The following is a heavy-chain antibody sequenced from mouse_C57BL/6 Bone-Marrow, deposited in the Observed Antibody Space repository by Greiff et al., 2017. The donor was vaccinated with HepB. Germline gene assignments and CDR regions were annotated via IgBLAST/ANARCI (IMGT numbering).Heavy chain of an antibody. D-gene: IGHD1-1*01. CDR3: ARPGITTVVAPYFDY. CDR1: GFTFSDYG. J-gene: IGHJ2*01. Sequence: EVQGVESGGGLVKPGGSLKLSCAASGFTFSDYGMHWVRQAPEKGLEWVAYISSGSSTIYYADTVKGRFTIPSDNAKNTLFLQMTSLRSEDTAMYYCARPGITTVVAPYFDYWGQGTTLTVSS. V-gene: IGHV5-17*01. CDR2: ISSGSSTI.